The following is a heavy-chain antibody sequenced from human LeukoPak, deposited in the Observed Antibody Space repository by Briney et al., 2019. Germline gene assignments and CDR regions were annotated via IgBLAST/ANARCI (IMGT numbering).Heavy chain of an antibody. J-gene: IGHJ4*02. Sequence: PGGSLRLSCAASGFTFSSYGMHWVRQAPGKGLEWVAFIRYDGSNKYYADSVKGRFTISRDNSMNTLYLQMNSLRAEDTAVYYCAKHRRVATIRAPFDYWGQGTLVTVSS. V-gene: IGHV3-30*02. CDR2: IRYDGSNK. CDR1: GFTFSSYG. D-gene: IGHD5-12*01. CDR3: AKHRRVATIRAPFDY.